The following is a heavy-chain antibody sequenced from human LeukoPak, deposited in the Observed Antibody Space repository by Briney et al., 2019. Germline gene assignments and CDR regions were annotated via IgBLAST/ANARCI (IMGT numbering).Heavy chain of an antibody. D-gene: IGHD6-13*01. CDR3: AVPPIAAAGTAAFDI. V-gene: IGHV1-2*02. CDR2: INPNSGGT. CDR1: GYTFTGYY. J-gene: IGHJ3*02. Sequence: ASVKVSCKAPGYTFTGYYMHWVRQAPGQGLEWMGWINPNSGGTNYAQKFQGRVTMTRGTSISTAYMELSRLRSDDTAVYYCAVPPIAAAGTAAFDIWGQGTMVTVSS.